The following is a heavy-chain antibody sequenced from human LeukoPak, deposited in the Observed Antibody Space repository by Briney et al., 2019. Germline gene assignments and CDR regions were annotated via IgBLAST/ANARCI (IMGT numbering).Heavy chain of an antibody. D-gene: IGHD3-22*01. CDR3: AKDPRIVTMIVVDKYFQH. J-gene: IGHJ1*01. CDR1: GFTVSSNY. V-gene: IGHV3-53*01. Sequence: GGSLRLSCAASGFTVSSNYMSWVRQAPGKGLEWVSVIYSGGSTYYADSVKGRFTISRDNPKNTLYLQMNSLRAEDTAVYYCAKDPRIVTMIVVDKYFQHWGQGTLVTVSS. CDR2: IYSGGST.